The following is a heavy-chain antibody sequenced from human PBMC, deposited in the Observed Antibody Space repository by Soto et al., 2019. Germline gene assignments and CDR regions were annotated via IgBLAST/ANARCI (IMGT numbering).Heavy chain of an antibody. CDR2: IYYSGST. CDR1: GGSISSGDYY. CDR3: AREPKPGYFDY. V-gene: IGHV4-30-4*01. Sequence: PSETLSLTCTVSGGSISSGDYYWSWIRQPPGKGLEWIGYIYYSGSTYYNLSLKSRVTISVDTSKNQFSLKLSSVTAADTAVYYCAREPKPGYFDYWGQGTLVTVSS. J-gene: IGHJ4*02.